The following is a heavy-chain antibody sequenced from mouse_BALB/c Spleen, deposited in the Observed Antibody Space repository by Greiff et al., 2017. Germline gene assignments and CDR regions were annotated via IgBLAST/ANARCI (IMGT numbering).Heavy chain of an antibody. CDR3: ARNYYPHYYAMDY. V-gene: IGHV5-4*02. J-gene: IGHJ4*01. Sequence: EVKVVESGGGLVKPGGSLKLSCAASGFTFSDYYMYWVRQTPEKRLEWVATISDGGSYTYYPDSVKGRFTISRDNAKNNLYLQMSSLKSEDTAMYYCARNYYPHYYAMDYWGQGTSVTVSS. CDR2: ISDGGSYT. D-gene: IGHD1-1*01. CDR1: GFTFSDYY.